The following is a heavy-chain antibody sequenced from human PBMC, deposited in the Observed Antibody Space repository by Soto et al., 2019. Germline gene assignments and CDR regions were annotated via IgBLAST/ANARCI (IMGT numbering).Heavy chain of an antibody. CDR2: INPKSGGT. V-gene: IGHV1-2*04. CDR1: GYSFSDYH. CDR3: ARGHSTDCSNGVCSFFYNHEMDV. D-gene: IGHD2-8*01. Sequence: AASVKVSCKASGYSFSDYHIHWVRQAPGQGLEWLRRINPKSGGTSSAQKFQGWVTMTRDTSISTAYMELTRLRSDDTAVYFCARGHSTDCSNGVCSFFYNHEMDVWGQGTTVTVSS. J-gene: IGHJ6*02.